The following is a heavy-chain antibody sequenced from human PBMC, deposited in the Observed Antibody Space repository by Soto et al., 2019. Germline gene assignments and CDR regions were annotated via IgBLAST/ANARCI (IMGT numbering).Heavy chain of an antibody. V-gene: IGHV4-61*05. CDR3: ASLLVVPAGSYFYYGMDV. Sequence: SETLSLTCTVSGGSISSSSYYWGWIRQPPGKGLELIGYIYYSESTNYNPSLKSRVTISVDTSKKQVSLKLSSVTAADTAVYYCASLLVVPAGSYFYYGMDVWGQGTTVTVSS. J-gene: IGHJ6*02. CDR2: IYYSEST. CDR1: GGSISSSSYY. D-gene: IGHD2-2*01.